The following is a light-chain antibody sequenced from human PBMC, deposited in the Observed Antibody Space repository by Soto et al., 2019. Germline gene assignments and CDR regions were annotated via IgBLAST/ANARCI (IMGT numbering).Light chain of an antibody. Sequence: DIQMTQSPSTLSASVGDGVTITCRASQNISVWLAWYQQRPGKAPKFLMYDASSLETGVPSRFSGSGSGTEFTLTIRSLQPDDAAQYYCQQSDSSSPTFGQGTKLEI. CDR2: DAS. J-gene: IGKJ2*01. CDR1: QNISVW. V-gene: IGKV1-5*01. CDR3: QQSDSSSPT.